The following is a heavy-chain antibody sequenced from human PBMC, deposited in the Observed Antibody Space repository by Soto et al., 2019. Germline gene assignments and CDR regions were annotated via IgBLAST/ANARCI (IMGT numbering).Heavy chain of an antibody. J-gene: IGHJ4*02. V-gene: IGHV4-34*01. CDR2: INHSGST. CDR3: ARGRSFWIDYYDSSGYYFDY. D-gene: IGHD3-22*01. CDR1: GGSFSGYY. Sequence: PSETLSLTCAVYGGSFSGYYWSWIRQPPGKGLEWIGEINHSGSTNYNPSLKSRVTISVDTSKNQFSLKLSSVTAADTAVYYCARGRSFWIDYYDSSGYYFDYWGQGTLVTVSS.